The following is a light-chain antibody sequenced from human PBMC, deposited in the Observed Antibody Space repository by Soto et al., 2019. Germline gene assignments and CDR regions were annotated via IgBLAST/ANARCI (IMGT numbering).Light chain of an antibody. V-gene: IGKV3-20*01. CDR1: QTVSGNY. J-gene: IGKJ1*01. Sequence: NVLTRSPGTLSLSPGERATLSCRASQTVSGNYVAWYQQKPGQTPRLLIYGASSRATDIPDRFSGSGSGTDFTLTISRLEPEDFAVYYCQQYGSSGTFGQGTKVDIK. CDR2: GAS. CDR3: QQYGSSGT.